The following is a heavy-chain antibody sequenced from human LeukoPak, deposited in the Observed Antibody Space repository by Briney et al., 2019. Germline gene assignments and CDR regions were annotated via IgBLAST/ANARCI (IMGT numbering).Heavy chain of an antibody. J-gene: IGHJ4*02. CDR2: IYYSGST. CDR1: GGSISSSSCY. D-gene: IGHD3-10*01. CDR3: ARRSGSYSNFDY. V-gene: IGHV4-39*01. Sequence: SETLSLTCTVSGGSISSSSCYWGWIRQPPGKGLEWIGSIYYSGSTYYNPSLKSRVTISVDTSKNQFSLKLSSVTAADTAVYYCARRSGSYSNFDYWGQGTLVTVSS.